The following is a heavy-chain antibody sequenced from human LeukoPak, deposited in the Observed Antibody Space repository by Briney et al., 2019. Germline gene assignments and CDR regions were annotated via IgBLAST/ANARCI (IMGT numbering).Heavy chain of an antibody. CDR2: IYHSGST. CDR3: ARHLLGYSSGSYDY. D-gene: IGHD6-19*01. V-gene: IGHV4-38-2*02. CDR1: GYSISSGYY. J-gene: IGHJ4*02. Sequence: SETLSLTCTVSGYSISSGYYWGWIRQPPGKGLEWIGSIYHSGSTNYNPSLKSRVTISVDTSKNQFSLKLSSVTAADTAVYYCARHLLGYSSGSYDYWGQGTLVTVSS.